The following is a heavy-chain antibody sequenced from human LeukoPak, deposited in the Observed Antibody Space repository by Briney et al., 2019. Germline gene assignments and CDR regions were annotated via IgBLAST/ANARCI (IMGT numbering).Heavy chain of an antibody. D-gene: IGHD1-26*01. J-gene: IGHJ4*02. CDR2: IYPGDSDT. Sequence: GESLKISCQGSGYSSTSYWIGWVRQMPGKGLEWMGIIYPGDSDTRYSPSFQGQVTISADKSISTAYLQWSSLKASDTAMYYCARPLEVGATRWDYWGQGTLVTVSS. V-gene: IGHV5-51*01. CDR1: GYSSTSYW. CDR3: ARPLEVGATRWDY.